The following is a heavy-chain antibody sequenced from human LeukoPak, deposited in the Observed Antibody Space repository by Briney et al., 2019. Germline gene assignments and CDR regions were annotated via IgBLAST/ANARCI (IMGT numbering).Heavy chain of an antibody. J-gene: IGHJ6*04. CDR1: RFTFSSYE. V-gene: IGHV3-48*03. D-gene: IGHD3-10*02. Sequence: GGSLRLSCAASRFTFSSYEMNWVRQAPGKGREGCSYISSRGSTIYYADSVKGRFTISRDNAKNSLYLQMNSLRAEDTAVYYCAELGITMIGGVWGKGTTVTISS. CDR3: AELGITMIGGV. CDR2: ISSRGSTI.